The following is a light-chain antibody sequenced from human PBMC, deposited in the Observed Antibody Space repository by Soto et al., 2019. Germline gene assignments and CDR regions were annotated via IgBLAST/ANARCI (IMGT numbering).Light chain of an antibody. CDR1: QGIGST. CDR3: QRYHNWPLT. J-gene: IGKJ4*01. V-gene: IGKV3-15*01. CDR2: DTS. Sequence: EIVVTQSPATLSVSPGGCATLSCRAIQGIGSTVSCYQHKPVQTPRLVIYDTSTRATGVPARFSGSRSGTEFTLTINSLQSEDFAVYYCQRYHNWPLTFGGGT.